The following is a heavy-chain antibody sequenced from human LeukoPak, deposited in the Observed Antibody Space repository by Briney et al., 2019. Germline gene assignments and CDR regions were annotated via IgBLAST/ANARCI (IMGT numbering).Heavy chain of an antibody. D-gene: IGHD3-10*01. CDR1: GGSFSGYF. CDR2: INQSGNT. Sequence: SETLSLTCGVYGGSFSGYFWTWIREPPGEGLEWIGEINQSGNTNYNPSLKRRVTISLDTSKNQFSLNLSSVTAADTAVYYCARGREVWFRELFYFDYWGQGSLVTVSS. V-gene: IGHV4-34*01. CDR3: ARGREVWFRELFYFDY. J-gene: IGHJ4*02.